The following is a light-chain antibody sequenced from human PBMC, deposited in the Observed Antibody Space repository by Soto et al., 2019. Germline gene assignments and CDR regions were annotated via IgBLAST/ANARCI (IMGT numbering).Light chain of an antibody. CDR2: DVS. CDR1: SSDVGASNY. CDR3: YSCSRSSGTRYV. V-gene: IGLV2-14*03. J-gene: IGLJ1*01. Sequence: QSALTQPASVSGSPGQSITISCTGTSSDVGASNYVSWYQHHPGQATKLMIYDVSNRPSGVSDRFSGSKSGNTASLTISGLQAEDEADYYCYSCSRSSGTRYVFGTGTQRTVL.